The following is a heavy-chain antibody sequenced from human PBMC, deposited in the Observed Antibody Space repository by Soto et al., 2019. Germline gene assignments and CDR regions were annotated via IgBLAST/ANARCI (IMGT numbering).Heavy chain of an antibody. V-gene: IGHV3-30*18. Sequence: GGSLRLSCAASGFTFSSYGMHWVRQAPGKGLEWVAVISYDGSNKYYADSVKGRFTISRDNSKNTLYLQMNSLRAEDTAVYYCAKEIGCDYWGQGTLVTVSS. CDR2: ISYDGSNK. J-gene: IGHJ4*02. CDR3: AKEIGCDY. CDR1: GFTFSSYG. D-gene: IGHD3-22*01.